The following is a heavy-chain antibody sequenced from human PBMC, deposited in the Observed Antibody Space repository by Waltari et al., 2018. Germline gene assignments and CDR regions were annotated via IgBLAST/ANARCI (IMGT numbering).Heavy chain of an antibody. CDR2: IHGSGRT. Sequence: QLQLQQSGPGLVKASETLSLTCAVSGASMPDGSLWNWVRQSPGKGLEWLGQIHGSGRTNYNPSLEGRVTVSMDLSKNKFSLRMSSATAADTAVYYCARDRGRGLYLDSWGQGTLVTVSS. CDR1: GASMPDGSL. D-gene: IGHD5-12*01. J-gene: IGHJ4*02. CDR3: ARDRGRGLYLDS. V-gene: IGHV4-4*02.